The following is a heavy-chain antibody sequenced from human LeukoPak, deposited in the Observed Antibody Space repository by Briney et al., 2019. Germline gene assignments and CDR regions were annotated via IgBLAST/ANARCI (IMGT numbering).Heavy chain of an antibody. CDR2: ISSSSSYI. D-gene: IGHD3-22*01. CDR3: AKDYYDSSGLSGYFDY. Sequence: GGSLRLSCAASGFTFSSYSMNWVRQAPGKGLEWVSSISSSSSYIYYADSVKGRFTISRDNSKNTLYLQMNSLRAEDTAVYYCAKDYYDSSGLSGYFDYWGQGTPVTVSS. J-gene: IGHJ4*02. CDR1: GFTFSSYS. V-gene: IGHV3-21*04.